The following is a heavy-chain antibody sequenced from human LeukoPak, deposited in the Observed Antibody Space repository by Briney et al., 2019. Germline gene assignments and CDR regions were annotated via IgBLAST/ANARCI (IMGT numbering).Heavy chain of an antibody. J-gene: IGHJ4*02. CDR3: ARRWRSNREFDY. CDR2: IYYSGST. V-gene: IGHV4-39*01. D-gene: IGHD1-26*01. Sequence: PSETLSLTCTVSGGSISSSSYYWDWIRQPPGKGLEWIGCIYYSGSTYYNPSLKSRVTISVDTSKIQFSLKLSSVTAADMAVYYCARRWRSNREFDYWGQGTLVTVSS. CDR1: GGSISSSSYY.